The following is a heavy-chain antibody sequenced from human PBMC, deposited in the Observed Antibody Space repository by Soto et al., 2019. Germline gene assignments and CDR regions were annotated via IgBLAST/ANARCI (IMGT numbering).Heavy chain of an antibody. CDR3: AGRYFYGSGSYYNPGSFDY. CDR1: GYTFTSYA. CDR2: INAGNGNT. D-gene: IGHD3-10*01. J-gene: IGHJ4*02. Sequence: ASVKVSCKASGYTFTSYAMHWVRQAPGQRLEWMGWINAGNGNTKYSQKFQGRVTITRDTSASTAYMELSSLRSEDTAVYYCAGRYFYGSGSYYNPGSFDYWGQGTLVTVSS. V-gene: IGHV1-3*01.